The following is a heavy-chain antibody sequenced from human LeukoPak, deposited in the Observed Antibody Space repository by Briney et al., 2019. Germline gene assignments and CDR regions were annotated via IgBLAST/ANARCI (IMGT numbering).Heavy chain of an antibody. Sequence: ASVKVSCKASGYSFSNYGFSWVRQAPGQGLEWMGWISAYNGNTKSAQKLQGRVSMATDTPTSTAYMELRNLTSDDTAVYYCAKEGAVGASRFDYWGQGTLVTVSS. CDR3: AKEGAVGASRFDY. CDR1: GYSFSNYG. V-gene: IGHV1-18*01. D-gene: IGHD1-26*01. CDR2: ISAYNGNT. J-gene: IGHJ4*02.